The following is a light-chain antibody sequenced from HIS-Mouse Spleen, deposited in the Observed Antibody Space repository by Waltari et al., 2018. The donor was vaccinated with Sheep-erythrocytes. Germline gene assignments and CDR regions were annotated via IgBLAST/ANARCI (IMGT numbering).Light chain of an antibody. CDR1: QDISNY. J-gene: IGKJ5*01. Sequence: DIQMTQSPSSLSASVGDRVTITCQASQDISNYLNWYQQKPGKAPKLLIYDASNLETGVPSRFSGSGSGTDFTLTISSLQPEDFATYYCQQANRFPITFGQGTRLEIK. V-gene: IGKV1-33*01. CDR2: DAS. CDR3: QQANRFPIT.